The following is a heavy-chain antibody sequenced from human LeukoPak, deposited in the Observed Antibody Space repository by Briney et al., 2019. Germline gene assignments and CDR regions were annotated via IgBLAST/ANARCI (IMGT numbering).Heavy chain of an antibody. CDR3: ARAPEWELRYFDY. V-gene: IGHV3-7*01. Sequence: GGSLRLSCAASGFTFSSYWMSWVRQAPGKGLEWVANIKQDGSEKYYVDSVKGRFTISRDNAKNSLYLQMNSLRAEDTAVYYCARAPEWELRYFDYWGQGTLVTVSS. J-gene: IGHJ4*02. CDR2: IKQDGSEK. CDR1: GFTFSSYW. D-gene: IGHD1-26*01.